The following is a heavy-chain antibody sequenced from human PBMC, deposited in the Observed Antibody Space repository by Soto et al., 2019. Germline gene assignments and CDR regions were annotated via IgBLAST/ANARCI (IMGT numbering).Heavy chain of an antibody. J-gene: IGHJ4*02. CDR2: ISATGGST. CDR1: GFTVGVYA. Sequence: EVQLLESGGDLVQPGGSLRLSCAASGFTVGVYAMTWVRQAPGKGLEWVSTISATGGSTFYADSVKGRFTISRDNSKNTTYLQINSLRAEDTAIYYFAKDLSSYYYFDFWGQGTLVTVSS. D-gene: IGHD2-15*01. CDR3: AKDLSSYYYFDF. V-gene: IGHV3-23*01.